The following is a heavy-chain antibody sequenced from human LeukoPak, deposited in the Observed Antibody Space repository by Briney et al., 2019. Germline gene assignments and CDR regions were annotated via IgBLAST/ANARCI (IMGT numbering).Heavy chain of an antibody. V-gene: IGHV3-30*04. CDR3: ARGAIFGVVITRSAFDI. CDR2: ISYDGSNK. Sequence: GGSLRLSCAASGFTFSSYAMHWVRQAPGKGLEWVAVISYDGSNKYYADSVKGRFTISRDNSKNTLYLQMNSLRAEDTAVYYCARGAIFGVVITRSAFDIWGKGTTVTVSS. J-gene: IGHJ6*04. D-gene: IGHD3-3*01. CDR1: GFTFSSYA.